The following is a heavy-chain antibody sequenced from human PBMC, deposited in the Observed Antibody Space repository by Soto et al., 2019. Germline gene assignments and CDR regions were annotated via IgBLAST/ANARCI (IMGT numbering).Heavy chain of an antibody. CDR1: GGSISSYY. Sequence: QVQLQESGPGLVKPSETLSLTCTVSGGSISSYYWSWIRQPPGKGLEWIGYIYYSGSTNYNPSLKXRXTXSXXTSKNQFSLKLSSVTAADTAVYYCARNYGRGAFDIWGQGTMVTVSS. V-gene: IGHV4-59*01. J-gene: IGHJ3*02. D-gene: IGHD4-17*01. CDR3: ARNYGRGAFDI. CDR2: IYYSGST.